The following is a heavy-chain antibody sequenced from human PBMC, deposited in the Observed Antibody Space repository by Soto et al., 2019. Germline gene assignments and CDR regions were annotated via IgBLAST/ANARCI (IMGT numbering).Heavy chain of an antibody. J-gene: IGHJ5*02. CDR2: IYYSGST. CDR1: GGSISSGGYY. V-gene: IGHV4-31*03. CDR3: ARDLLLGPGRWFYP. D-gene: IGHD3-22*01. Sequence: SETLSLTCTVSGGSISSGGYYWSWIRQHPGKGLEWIGYIYYSGSTYYNPSLKSRVTISVDTSKNQFSLKLSSVTAADTAVYYCARDLLLGPGRWFYPWGQGTLVNVSS.